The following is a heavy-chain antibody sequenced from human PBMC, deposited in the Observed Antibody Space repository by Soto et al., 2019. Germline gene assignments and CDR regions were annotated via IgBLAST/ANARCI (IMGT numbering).Heavy chain of an antibody. CDR3: ARAYCSSTSCYTNYYYGMDV. CDR1: GGSISSSNW. J-gene: IGHJ6*02. V-gene: IGHV4-4*02. Sequence: PSETLSLTCAVSGGSISSSNWWSWVRQPPGKGLEWIGEIYHSGSTNYNPSLKGRVTISVDKSKNQFSLKLSSVTAADTAVYYCARAYCSSTSCYTNYYYGMDVWGQGTTVTVSS. CDR2: IYHSGST. D-gene: IGHD2-2*02.